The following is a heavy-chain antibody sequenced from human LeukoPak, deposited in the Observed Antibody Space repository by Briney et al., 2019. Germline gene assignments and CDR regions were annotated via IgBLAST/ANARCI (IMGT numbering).Heavy chain of an antibody. V-gene: IGHV3-7*01. CDR3: AAPKQNGNSGSRWYHGL. CDR1: GFTFSSYS. Sequence: GGSLRLSCIASGFTFSSYSMAWVRQAPGKGLEWLANIERGGSERHYLDSVKGRFTISRDNAKNSLYLQMNSLRAGDTAVYYCAAPKQNGNSGSRWYHGLWGRGTLVTVSS. D-gene: IGHD4-23*01. J-gene: IGHJ2*01. CDR2: IERGGSER.